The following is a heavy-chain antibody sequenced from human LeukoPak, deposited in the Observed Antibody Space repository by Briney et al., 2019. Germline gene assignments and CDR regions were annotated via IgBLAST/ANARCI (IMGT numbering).Heavy chain of an antibody. Sequence: SETLSLTCTVSGGSISYHYWSWIRQPPGKGLEWIGNIFYTGNTNYNPSLKSRVTISIDTSKTQFSLKLSSVTATDTAVYYCARTGYSSGWYIIEGYYYMDVWGKGTTVTISS. CDR3: ARTGYSSGWYIIEGYYYMDV. CDR2: IFYTGNT. V-gene: IGHV4-59*11. D-gene: IGHD6-19*01. J-gene: IGHJ6*03. CDR1: GGSISYHY.